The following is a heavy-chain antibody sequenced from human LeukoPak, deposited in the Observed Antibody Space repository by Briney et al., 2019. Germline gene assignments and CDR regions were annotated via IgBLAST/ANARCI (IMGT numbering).Heavy chain of an antibody. CDR2: VSDVGGT. J-gene: IGHJ5*02. CDR3: ARGVLNCSSTSCSKWFDP. CDR1: GASLNGHY. V-gene: IGHV4-34*01. D-gene: IGHD2-2*01. Sequence: RPSETLSLTCAVYGASLNGHYWSWVRQPPGKGLEWIGEVSDVGGTKYNPSLKSRVTISADTSKNQFSLKLSSVTAADTAVYYCARGVLNCSSTSCSKWFDPWGQGTLVTVSS.